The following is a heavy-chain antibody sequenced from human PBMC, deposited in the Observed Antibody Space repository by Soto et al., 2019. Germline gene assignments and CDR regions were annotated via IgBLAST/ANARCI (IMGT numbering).Heavy chain of an antibody. V-gene: IGHV3-48*02. Sequence: GGSLRLSCAASGFTFTSYSMNWVRQAPGQGLEWVSYITSKSTTIKCAGSVKGRFTVSRDNAKNSLYLQLNSLRDEDTAVYYCAREMGACSDSSCYPGPYDSWGQGTLVTVSS. CDR3: AREMGACSDSSCYPGPYDS. J-gene: IGHJ5*02. CDR2: ITSKSTTI. D-gene: IGHD3-16*01. CDR1: GFTFTSYS.